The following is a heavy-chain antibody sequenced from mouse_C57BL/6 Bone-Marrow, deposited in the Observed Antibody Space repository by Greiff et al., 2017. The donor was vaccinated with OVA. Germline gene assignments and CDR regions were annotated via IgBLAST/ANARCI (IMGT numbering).Heavy chain of an antibody. Sequence: QVQLQQPGAELVKPGASVKLSCKASGYTFTSYWMQWVKQRPGQGLEWIGEIDPSDSSTNYNQKFKGKATLTVDTSSSTAYMQLSSLTSEDSAVYYCARGGLAWFAYWGQGTLVTVSA. CDR3: ARGGLAWFAY. V-gene: IGHV1-50*01. CDR1: GYTFTSYW. CDR2: IDPSDSST. J-gene: IGHJ3*01. D-gene: IGHD3-1*01.